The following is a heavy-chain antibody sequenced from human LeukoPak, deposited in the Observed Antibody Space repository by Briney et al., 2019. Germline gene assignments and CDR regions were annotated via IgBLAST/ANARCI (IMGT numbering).Heavy chain of an antibody. V-gene: IGHV3-74*01. D-gene: IGHD6-13*01. CDR2: INSDGSGT. Sequence: GGSLRLSCAASGFTFSSYWMHWVRQAPGKGLVWVSRINSDGSGTFYADPVKGRFTISRDNARNTLYLQLDSLRAEDTAVYYCSRPMSIATAGNYYYGMDVWGQGTTVTVSS. CDR3: SRPMSIATAGNYYYGMDV. CDR1: GFTFSSYW. J-gene: IGHJ6*02.